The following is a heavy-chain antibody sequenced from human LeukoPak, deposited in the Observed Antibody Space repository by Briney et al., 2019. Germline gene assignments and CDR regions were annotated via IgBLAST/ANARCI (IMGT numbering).Heavy chain of an antibody. CDR1: GFTFDDYA. V-gene: IGHV3-9*01. J-gene: IGHJ4*02. CDR2: ISWNSGSI. D-gene: IGHD3-22*01. CDR3: AKDSGSGYFNRFYYFDY. Sequence: GGSLRLSCAASGFTFDDYAMHWVRQAPGKGLEWVSDISWNSGSIGYADSVKGRFTISRDNAKNSLYLQMNSLRAEDTALYYCAKDSGSGYFNRFYYFDYWGQGTLVTVSS.